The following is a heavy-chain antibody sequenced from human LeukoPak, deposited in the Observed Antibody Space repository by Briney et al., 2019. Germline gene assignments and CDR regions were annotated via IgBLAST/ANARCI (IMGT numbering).Heavy chain of an antibody. J-gene: IGHJ3*02. D-gene: IGHD2-2*01. V-gene: IGHV1-18*01. Sequence: ASVKVSCKASGYTFTSYGISWVRQAPGQGLEWMGWISAYNGNTNYAQKFQGRVTMTTDTSTSTAYMELRSLRSDDTAVYYCASKGSTSPAPEGPDAFDIWGQGTMVTVSS. CDR1: GYTFTSYG. CDR3: ASKGSTSPAPEGPDAFDI. CDR2: ISAYNGNT.